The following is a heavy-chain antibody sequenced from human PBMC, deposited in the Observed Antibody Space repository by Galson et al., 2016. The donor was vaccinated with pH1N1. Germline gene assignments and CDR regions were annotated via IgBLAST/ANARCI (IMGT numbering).Heavy chain of an antibody. CDR1: GGTFGGYG. Sequence: SVKVSCKASGGTFGGYGISWVRQAPGQGLEWMGGINPMGGINPIFKASNYAQKFQGRVTITADESMSTAYMELRSLRSEDTAIYYCAKDRYFDTSGYYFESYYWGQGTLVTVSS. CDR3: AKDRYFDTSGYYFESYY. J-gene: IGHJ4*02. V-gene: IGHV1-69*13. D-gene: IGHD3-22*01. CDR2: INPMGGINPIFKAS.